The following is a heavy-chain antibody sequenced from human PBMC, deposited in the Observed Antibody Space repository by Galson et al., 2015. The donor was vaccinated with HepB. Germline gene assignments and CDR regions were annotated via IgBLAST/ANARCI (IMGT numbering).Heavy chain of an antibody. CDR2: IKQDGSEK. CDR3: ARTPKYRFLGYMDV. D-gene: IGHD2-15*01. Sequence: SLRLSCAASGFTFSSYWMSWVRQAPGKGLEWVANIKQDGSEKYYVDSVKGRFTISRDNAKNSLYLQMNSLRAEDTAVYYCARTPKYRFLGYMDVWGQGTTVTVSS. J-gene: IGHJ6*02. V-gene: IGHV3-7*03. CDR1: GFTFSSYW.